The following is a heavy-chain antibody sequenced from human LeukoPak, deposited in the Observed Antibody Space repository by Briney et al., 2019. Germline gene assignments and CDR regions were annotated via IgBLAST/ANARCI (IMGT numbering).Heavy chain of an antibody. Sequence: GGSLRLSCAASGFTFSSYGMHWVRQAPGKGLEGVAVIWYDGSNKYYADSVKGRFTISRDNSKNTLYLQMNSLRAEDTAVYYCARDKRVTIDYWGQGTLVTVSS. CDR2: IWYDGSNK. V-gene: IGHV3-33*01. CDR1: GFTFSSYG. D-gene: IGHD3-3*01. J-gene: IGHJ4*02. CDR3: ARDKRVTIDY.